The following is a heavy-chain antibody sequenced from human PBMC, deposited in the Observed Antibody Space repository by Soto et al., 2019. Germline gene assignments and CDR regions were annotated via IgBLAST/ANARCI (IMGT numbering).Heavy chain of an antibody. V-gene: IGHV3-30*18. CDR2: ISYDGSNK. D-gene: IGHD3-10*01. CDR1: GFTFSSYG. Sequence: GGSLRLSCAASGFTFSSYGMHWVRQAPGKGLEWVAVISYDGSNKYYADSVKGRFTISRDNSKNTLYLQMNSLRAEDTAVYYCAKGKEVWFGALHYMDVWGKGTTVTVSS. CDR3: AKGKEVWFGALHYMDV. J-gene: IGHJ6*03.